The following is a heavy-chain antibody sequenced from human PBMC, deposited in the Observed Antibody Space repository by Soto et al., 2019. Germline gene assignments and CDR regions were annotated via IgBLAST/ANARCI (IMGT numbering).Heavy chain of an antibody. Sequence: ASVKVSCKASGYTFTSYDINWVRQATGQGLEWMGWMNPNSGNTGHAQKFQGRVTMTRNTSISTAYMELSSLRSEDTAVYYFARPGFRGYCSGGSCYVDAFDIWGQGTMVTVSS. D-gene: IGHD2-15*01. CDR1: GYTFTSYD. CDR3: ARPGFRGYCSGGSCYVDAFDI. CDR2: MNPNSGNT. J-gene: IGHJ3*02. V-gene: IGHV1-8*01.